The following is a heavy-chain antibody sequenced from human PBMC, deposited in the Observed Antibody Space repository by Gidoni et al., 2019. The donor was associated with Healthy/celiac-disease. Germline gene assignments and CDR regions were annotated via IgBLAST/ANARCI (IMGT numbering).Heavy chain of an antibody. D-gene: IGHD3-22*01. V-gene: IGHV3-15*01. CDR1: GFTFSNAW. CDR3: TARYYYDSSGYEAFDY. J-gene: IGHJ4*02. CDR2: IKSKTDGGTT. Sequence: EVQLVESGGGLVKPGGSLRLSCAASGFTFSNAWMSWVRQAPGKGLEWVGRIKSKTDGGTTDYAAPVKGRFTISRDDSKNTLYLQMNSLKTEDTAVYYCTARYYYDSSGYEAFDYWGQGTLVTVSS.